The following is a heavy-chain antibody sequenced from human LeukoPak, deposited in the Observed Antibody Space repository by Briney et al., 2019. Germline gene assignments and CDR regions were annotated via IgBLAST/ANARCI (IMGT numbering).Heavy chain of an antibody. CDR1: GYSFTSYW. CDR2: IYPGDSST. J-gene: IGHJ4*02. D-gene: IGHD6-13*01. V-gene: IGHV5-51*01. CDR3: ARHVDSSSWSYFDY. Sequence: GASLKISCNGSGYSFTSYWIGWVRQIPGPGLEWMGIIYPGDSSTTYSPSFQGQVTISADKSISTAYLQWSSLKASDTAMYYCARHVDSSSWSYFDYWGQGTLVTVSS.